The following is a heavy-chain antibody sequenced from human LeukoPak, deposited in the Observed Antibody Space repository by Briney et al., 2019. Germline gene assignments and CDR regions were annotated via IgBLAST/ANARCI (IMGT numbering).Heavy chain of an antibody. V-gene: IGHV3-11*05. J-gene: IGHJ4*02. D-gene: IGHD6-13*01. CDR3: ARGGGAAADY. CDR2: ISSSSSYT. Sequence: PGGCLRLSCAASGFTFSDYYMSWIRQAPGKGLEWVSYISSSSSYTNYADSVKGRFTISRDNAKNSLYLQMKSLRAEDTAVYYCARGGGAAADYWGQGTLVTVSS. CDR1: GFTFSDYY.